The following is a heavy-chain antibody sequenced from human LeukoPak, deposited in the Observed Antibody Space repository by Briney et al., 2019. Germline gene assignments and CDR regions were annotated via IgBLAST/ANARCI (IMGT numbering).Heavy chain of an antibody. Sequence: GASVKVSCKASGYTFTGYYMHWVRQAPGQGLEWMGWINPNSGGTNYAQKFQGRVTMTRDTSVSTAYMELNRLRSDDTAVYYCARDAGSYKVDYWGQGTLVTVSS. CDR2: INPNSGGT. CDR3: ARDAGSYKVDY. J-gene: IGHJ4*02. CDR1: GYTFTGYY. D-gene: IGHD1-26*01. V-gene: IGHV1-2*02.